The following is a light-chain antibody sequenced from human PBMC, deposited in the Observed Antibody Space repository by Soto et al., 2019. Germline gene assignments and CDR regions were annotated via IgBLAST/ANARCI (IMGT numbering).Light chain of an antibody. Sequence: QSALTQPASVSGFPGQPITISCTGTKNDVGLYDYVSWYQQHPGEAPKLMIYGVTNRPSGVSNRFSGSKSGNTASLTISGLQAEDEADYFCSSYTTTTLEVFGTGTKVTVL. CDR2: GVT. V-gene: IGLV2-14*01. CDR1: KNDVGLYDY. J-gene: IGLJ1*01. CDR3: SSYTTTTLEV.